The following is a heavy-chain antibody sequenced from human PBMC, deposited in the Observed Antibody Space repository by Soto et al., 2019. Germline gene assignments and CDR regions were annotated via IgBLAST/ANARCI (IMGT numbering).Heavy chain of an antibody. CDR1: GFTFSNYG. D-gene: IGHD3-16*01. CDR3: ARLYTWIMDY. J-gene: IGHJ4*02. Sequence: GGSLRLSCAASGFTFSNYGMHWVRQAPGKGLEWVAIIWYDGSNKYYADSVKGRFTISRDNSKNTLYLQMNSLRAEDAAVYYCARLYTWIMDYWRQGTLVTVSS. V-gene: IGHV3-33*01. CDR2: IWYDGSNK.